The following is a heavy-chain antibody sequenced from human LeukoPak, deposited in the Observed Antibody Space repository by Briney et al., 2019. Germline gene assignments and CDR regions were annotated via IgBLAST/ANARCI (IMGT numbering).Heavy chain of an antibody. CDR2: IYPGDSDT. CDR3: ARCVDYDSSGYDY. V-gene: IGHV5-51*01. Sequence: GESLKISCKGSGYSFTSYWIGWVRQMPGKGLEWMGIIYPGDSDTRYSPSFQGQVTISADKSISTAYLQWSSLTASDTAMYYCARCVDYDSSGYDYWGQGTLVTVSS. CDR1: GYSFTSYW. D-gene: IGHD3-22*01. J-gene: IGHJ4*02.